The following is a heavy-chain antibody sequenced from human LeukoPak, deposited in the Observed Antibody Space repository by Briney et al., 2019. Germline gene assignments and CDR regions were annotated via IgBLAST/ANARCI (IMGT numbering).Heavy chain of an antibody. Sequence: GGSLRLSCAASGFTFSSYAMHWVRQAPGKGLEWVAVISYDGSNKYYADSVKGRFTISRDNPKNTLYLQMNSLRAEDTAVYYCARLTTVTTPKDYWGQGTLVTVSS. CDR1: GFTFSSYA. CDR3: ARLTTVTTPKDY. CDR2: ISYDGSNK. V-gene: IGHV3-30-3*01. J-gene: IGHJ4*02. D-gene: IGHD4-17*01.